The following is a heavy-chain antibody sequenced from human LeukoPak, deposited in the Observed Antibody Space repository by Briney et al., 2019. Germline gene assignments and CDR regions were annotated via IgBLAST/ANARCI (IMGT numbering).Heavy chain of an antibody. J-gene: IGHJ4*02. CDR3: TRRGGKRSADY. Sequence: PGGSLRLSCAASGFTFSNAWMSWVRQAPGKGLEWVGRIKSKIDGGTTDYAAPVKGRFTISRDDSKNTLYLQMNSLKTEDTTVYYCTRRGGKRSADYWGQGTLVTVSS. CDR2: IKSKIDGGTT. CDR1: GFTFSNAW. V-gene: IGHV3-15*01. D-gene: IGHD3-16*01.